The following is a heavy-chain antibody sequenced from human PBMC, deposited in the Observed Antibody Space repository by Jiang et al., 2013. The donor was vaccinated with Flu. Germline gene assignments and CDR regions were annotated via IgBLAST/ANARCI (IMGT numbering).Heavy chain of an antibody. V-gene: IGHV4-4*02. CDR2: IYDTGSA. Sequence: EWIGEIYDTGSANYNPSLNSRVTMSVDKSKNQFSLNLMSVTAADTAVYYCARVKVVTIRGGFDYWGQGALVTVSS. CDR3: ARVKVVTIRGGFDY. J-gene: IGHJ4*02. D-gene: IGHD5-12*01.